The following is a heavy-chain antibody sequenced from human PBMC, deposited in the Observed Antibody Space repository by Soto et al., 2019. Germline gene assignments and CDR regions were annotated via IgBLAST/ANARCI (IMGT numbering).Heavy chain of an antibody. D-gene: IGHD2-15*01. CDR2: IYYSGST. CDR3: ARSDIVVVVAAPLLLGFDP. CDR1: GGSISSGGYY. Sequence: SETLSLTCTVSGGSISSGGYYWSWIRQHPGKGLEWIRYIYYSGSTYYNPSLKSRVTISVDTSKNQFSLRLSSVTAADTAVYYCARSDIVVVVAAPLLLGFDPWGQGTLVTVSS. V-gene: IGHV4-31*03. J-gene: IGHJ5*02.